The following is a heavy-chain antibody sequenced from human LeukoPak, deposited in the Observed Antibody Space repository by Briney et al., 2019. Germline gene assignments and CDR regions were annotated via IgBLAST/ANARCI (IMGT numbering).Heavy chain of an antibody. J-gene: IGHJ4*02. CDR3: XXERYSGSYLYYFDY. V-gene: IGHV1-18*01. CDR2: ISAYNGNT. CDR1: GYTFTSYG. Sequence: GASVKVSCKASGYTFTSYGISWVRQAPGQGLEWMGWISAYNGNTNYAQKLQGRVTMTTDTSTSTAYMELRSLRSDDTAVYYCXXERYSGSYLYYFDYWGQGTLVTVSS. D-gene: IGHD1-26*01.